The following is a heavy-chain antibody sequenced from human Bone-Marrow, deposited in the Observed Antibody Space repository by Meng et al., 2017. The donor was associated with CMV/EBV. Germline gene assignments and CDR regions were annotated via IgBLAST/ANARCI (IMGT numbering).Heavy chain of an antibody. Sequence: GESLKISCAASGFTFSSYSMNWVRQAPGKGLEWVSSISSSSSYIYYADSVKGRFTISRDNAKNSLYLQMNSPRAEDTAVYYCARDRYGSSSSCYNNYYYGMDVWGQGTTVTVSS. D-gene: IGHD2-2*02. CDR3: ARDRYGSSSSCYNNYYYGMDV. V-gene: IGHV3-21*01. J-gene: IGHJ6*02. CDR1: GFTFSSYS. CDR2: ISSSSSYI.